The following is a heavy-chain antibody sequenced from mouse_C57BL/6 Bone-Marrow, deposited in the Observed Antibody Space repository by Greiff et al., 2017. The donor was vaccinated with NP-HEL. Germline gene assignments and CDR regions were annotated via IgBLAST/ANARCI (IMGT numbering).Heavy chain of an antibody. CDR2: IYPGSGNT. Sequence: VHLVESGPELVKPGASVKISCKASGYSFTSYYIHWVKQRPGQGLEWIGWIYPGSGNTKYNEKFKGKATLTADTSSSTAYMQLSSLTSEDSAVYYCARSYDFWFAYWGQGTLVTVSA. V-gene: IGHV1-66*01. CDR1: GYSFTSYY. D-gene: IGHD2-4*01. J-gene: IGHJ3*01. CDR3: ARSYDFWFAY.